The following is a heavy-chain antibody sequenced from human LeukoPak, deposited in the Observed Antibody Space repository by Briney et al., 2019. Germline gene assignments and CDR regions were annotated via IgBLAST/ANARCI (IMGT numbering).Heavy chain of an antibody. D-gene: IGHD3-10*01. CDR3: ARERRRYYGSGSYYPLGGMDV. CDR2: INHSGST. V-gene: IGHV4-34*01. Sequence: SETLSLTCAVYGGSFSGYYWSWIRQPPGKGLEWIGEINHSGSTNYNPSLKSRVTISVDTPKNQFSLKLSPVTAADTAVYYCARERRRYYGSGSYYPLGGMDVWGKGTTVTVSS. J-gene: IGHJ6*04. CDR1: GGSFSGYY.